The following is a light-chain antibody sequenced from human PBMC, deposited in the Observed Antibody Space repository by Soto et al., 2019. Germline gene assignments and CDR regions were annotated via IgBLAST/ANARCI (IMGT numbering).Light chain of an antibody. CDR3: QQYSRSPWT. CDR2: GSS. J-gene: IGKJ1*01. Sequence: EVVLTQSPGTLSLSPGEAATLSGRASQTVSIGYLAWYQQRSGKAPRLLIYGSSSRASDLPDRFSGSGSRTEFTLTISSLEPEDCAVYCCQQYSRSPWTFGQGTKLEIK. V-gene: IGKV3-20*01. CDR1: QTVSIGY.